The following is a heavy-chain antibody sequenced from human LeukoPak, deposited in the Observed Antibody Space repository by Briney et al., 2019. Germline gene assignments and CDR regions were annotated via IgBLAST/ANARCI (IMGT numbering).Heavy chain of an antibody. CDR1: GVTLYDAA. D-gene: IGHD2-21*01. CDR2: ISGNMGSI. CDR3: VQGSAGWVVSASEYFPH. J-gene: IGHJ1*01. V-gene: IGHV3-9*01. Sequence: GGSLRLSCAASGVTLYDAAMCWVRPNPGKGLGWVSGISGNMGSIGYADSVRGAFTLSGETVQSSRNLRINSLKTEDTALYFCVQGSAGWVVSASEYFPHWGQGTPVTASS.